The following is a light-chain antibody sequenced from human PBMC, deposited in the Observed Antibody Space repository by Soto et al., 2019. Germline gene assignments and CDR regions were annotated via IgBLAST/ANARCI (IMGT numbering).Light chain of an antibody. CDR1: QSVSSSY. Sequence: EIVLTQSPGTLSLSPGERATLSCRTIQSVSSSYLAWYQQRPGQAPRLLIYGASNRATDIPDRFSGGGSGTDFTLTISRLEPEDFAVYYCQQYGSSPMWTFGQGTKVDIK. CDR2: GAS. J-gene: IGKJ1*01. CDR3: QQYGSSPMWT. V-gene: IGKV3-20*01.